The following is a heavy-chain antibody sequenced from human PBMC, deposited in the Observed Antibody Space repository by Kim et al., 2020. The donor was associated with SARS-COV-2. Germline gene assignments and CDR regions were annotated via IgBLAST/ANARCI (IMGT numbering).Heavy chain of an antibody. CDR2: IKQDGSEK. V-gene: IGHV3-7*01. CDR1: GFIFSSYW. CDR3: GLMVRGVMRY. J-gene: IGHJ4*02. Sequence: GGSLRLSCAASGFIFSSYWMSWVRQAPGKGLEWVANIKQDGSEKYYVDSVKGRFTISRDNAKNSLYLQMNSLRAEDTAVYYCGLMVRGVMRYWGQGTLVTVSS. D-gene: IGHD3-10*01.